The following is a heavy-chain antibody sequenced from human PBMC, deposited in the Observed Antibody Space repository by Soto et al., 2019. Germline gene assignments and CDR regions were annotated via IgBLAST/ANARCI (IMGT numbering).Heavy chain of an antibody. CDR1: GYTFTTHA. CDR2: INGGTGQT. CDR3: ARGKGMEENYHYNGLDI. V-gene: IGHV1-3*01. Sequence: ASVQVSCKASGYTFTTHAMHWVRQAPGQSLEWMGWINGGTGQTKHSQRFQDRVNITRDTSASTAYMELSSLRSEDTAVYYCARGKGMEENYHYNGLDIWVQGTTVTVSS. J-gene: IGHJ6*02. D-gene: IGHD1-1*01.